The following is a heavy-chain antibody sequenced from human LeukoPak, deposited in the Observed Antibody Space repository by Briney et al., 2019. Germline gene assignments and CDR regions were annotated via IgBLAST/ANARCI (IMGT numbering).Heavy chain of an antibody. V-gene: IGHV3-21*01. Sequence: GGSLRLSCAASGFTFSNYSMTWVRQAPGKGLEWVSSISSSSSYIYYADSVKGRFTISRDNAKNSLYLQMNSLRAEDTAVYYCAREGSISPPDAFDIWGQGTMVTVSS. CDR3: AREGSISPPDAFDI. CDR2: ISSSSSYI. CDR1: GFTFSNYS. D-gene: IGHD3-3*01. J-gene: IGHJ3*02.